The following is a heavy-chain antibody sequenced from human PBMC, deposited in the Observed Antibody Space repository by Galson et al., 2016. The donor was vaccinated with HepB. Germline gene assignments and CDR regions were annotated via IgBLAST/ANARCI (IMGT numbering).Heavy chain of an antibody. J-gene: IGHJ1*01. Sequence: SVKVSCKASNYAFSKSGVTWLRQAPGQGLEWMGWISVSNGDIKYAQQFQDRLTITTDTSTTTAILDLRSLRHDDTAVYYCARGKGENPLSAHTDGGKGTLVTVSS. CDR1: NYAFSKSG. CDR3: ARGKGENPLSAHTD. CDR2: ISVSNGDI. V-gene: IGHV1-18*01. D-gene: IGHD3-16*01.